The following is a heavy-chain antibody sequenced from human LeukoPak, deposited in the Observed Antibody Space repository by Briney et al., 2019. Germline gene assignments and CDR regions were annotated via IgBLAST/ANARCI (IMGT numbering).Heavy chain of an antibody. V-gene: IGHV1-69*01. CDR2: IIPIFGTA. Sequence: SVKVSCKASGGTFSSYAISWVRQAPGQGLEWMGGIIPIFGTANYAQKFQGRVTITADESTSTAYMELSSLRSEDTAVYYCAGEERHYYDSFDYWGQGTLVTVSS. CDR3: AGEERHYYDSFDY. J-gene: IGHJ4*02. CDR1: GGTFSSYA. D-gene: IGHD3-22*01.